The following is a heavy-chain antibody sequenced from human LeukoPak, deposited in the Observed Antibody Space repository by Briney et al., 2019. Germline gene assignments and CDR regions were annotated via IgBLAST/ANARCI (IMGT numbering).Heavy chain of an antibody. V-gene: IGHV1-69*13. Sequence: ASVKVSCKASGGTFSSYAISWVRQAPGQGLEWMGGIIPIFGTANYAQKFQGRVTITADESTSTAYMELSSLRSEDTAVYYCASCFSGGGYDYWGQGPLVTVSS. CDR1: GGTFSSYA. CDR2: IIPIFGTA. J-gene: IGHJ4*02. CDR3: ASCFSGGGYDY. D-gene: IGHD2-8*02.